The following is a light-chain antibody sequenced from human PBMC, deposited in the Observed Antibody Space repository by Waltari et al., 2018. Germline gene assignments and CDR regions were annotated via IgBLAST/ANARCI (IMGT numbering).Light chain of an antibody. CDR1: QRISSY. Sequence: DIQMTQSPSSLSASVGDRVTITCRASQRISSYLNWDQQKPGKAPKHLIYAASILQSGVPSRFSGSGSGTDVTLTISSLQPEDFATYYCQQSYSTPLTFGGGTKVEIK. J-gene: IGKJ4*01. V-gene: IGKV1-39*01. CDR2: AAS. CDR3: QQSYSTPLT.